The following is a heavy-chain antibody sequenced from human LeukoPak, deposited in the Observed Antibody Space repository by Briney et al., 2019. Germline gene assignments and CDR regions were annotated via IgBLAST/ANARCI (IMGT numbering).Heavy chain of an antibody. D-gene: IGHD1-14*01. Sequence: GESLKISCQASGYSSSNNWIGWVRQMPGKGLQWMGIITPHDFTTKYSPSFQGQVTISVDKSINIAYLQWSSLTASDTAMYDCVRHLRIGTYRVLDYWGQGTLVTVSS. CDR2: ITPHDFTT. V-gene: IGHV5-51*01. CDR3: VRHLRIGTYRVLDY. CDR1: GYSSSNNW. J-gene: IGHJ4*02.